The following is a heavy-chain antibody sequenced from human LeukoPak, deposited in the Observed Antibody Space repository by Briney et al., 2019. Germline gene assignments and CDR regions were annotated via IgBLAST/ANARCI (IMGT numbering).Heavy chain of an antibody. Sequence: SQTLSLTCTVSGGSISSGDYYWSWIRQPPGKGLEWIGYIYYSGSTYYNPSLKSRVTISVDTPKNQFSLKLSSVTAADTAVYYCARGRGLAVSLPSRYGMDVWGQGTTVTVSS. CDR2: IYYSGST. CDR1: GGSISSGDYY. J-gene: IGHJ6*02. D-gene: IGHD2-2*01. V-gene: IGHV4-30-4*01. CDR3: ARGRGLAVSLPSRYGMDV.